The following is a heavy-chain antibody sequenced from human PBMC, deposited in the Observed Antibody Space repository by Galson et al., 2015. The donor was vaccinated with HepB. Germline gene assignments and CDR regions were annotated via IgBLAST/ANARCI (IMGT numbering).Heavy chain of an antibody. CDR2: TYYRSKWYN. J-gene: IGHJ4*02. CDR3: ASQDSHI. V-gene: IGHV6-1*01. Sequence: CAISGDSVSSNSASWNWIRQSPSRGLEWLGRTYYRSKWYNDYAVSVKSRIIINPDTSKNQFSLQLESVTPEDTAVYYCASQDSHIWGQGTLVTVSA. D-gene: IGHD4-11*01. CDR1: GDSVSSNSAS.